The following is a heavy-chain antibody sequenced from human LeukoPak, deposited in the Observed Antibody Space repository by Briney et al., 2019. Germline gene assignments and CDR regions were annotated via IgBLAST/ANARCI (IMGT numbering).Heavy chain of an antibody. CDR3: ARDGYYYDSSGYIMGY. D-gene: IGHD3-22*01. CDR2: INPSGGST. J-gene: IGHJ4*02. V-gene: IGHV1-46*01. Sequence: ASVKVSCKASGYTFTSYYMHWVRQAPGQGLEWMGIINPSGGSTSYAQKFQGRVTMTRDMSTSTVYMELSSLRSEDTAVYYCARDGYYYDSSGYIMGYWGQGTLVTVSS. CDR1: GYTFTSYY.